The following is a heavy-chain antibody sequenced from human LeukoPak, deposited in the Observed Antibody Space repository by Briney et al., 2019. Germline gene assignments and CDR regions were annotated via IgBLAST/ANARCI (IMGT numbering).Heavy chain of an antibody. CDR2: INPSGGST. V-gene: IGHV1-46*01. CDR3: ARVGGWDYFDY. CDR1: GYTFTSYY. J-gene: IGHJ4*02. D-gene: IGHD6-19*01. Sequence: ASVKVSCKASGYTFTSYYMHWVRHAPGQGLEWMGIINPSGGSTSYAQKFQGRVTMTRDMSTSTVYMELSSLRSEDTAVYYCARVGGWDYFDYWGQGTLVTVSS.